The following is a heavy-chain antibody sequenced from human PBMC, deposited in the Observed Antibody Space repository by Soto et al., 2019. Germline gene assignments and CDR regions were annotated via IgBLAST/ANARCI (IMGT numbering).Heavy chain of an antibody. J-gene: IGHJ4*01. CDR3: ARTRPGGDYGYFDN. V-gene: IGHV3-53*01. Sequence: PGGSLRLSCAASGFTVSNNYMSWVRQAPGKGLEWVSIIYSGGSTYYADCVKGRFTISRDNSKNTLCLQMNSLRAEATAAYYCARTRPGGDYGYFDNWRQGTLVTISS. CDR2: IYSGGST. CDR1: GFTVSNNY. D-gene: IGHD4-17*01.